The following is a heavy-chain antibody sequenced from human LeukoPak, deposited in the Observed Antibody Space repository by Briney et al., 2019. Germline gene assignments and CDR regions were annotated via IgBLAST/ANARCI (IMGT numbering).Heavy chain of an antibody. D-gene: IGHD3-10*01. J-gene: IGHJ2*01. V-gene: IGHV3-21*01. CDR1: GFTFSSYS. CDR3: ARGYLGSGIYSLYCHFDL. Sequence: PGGSLRLSCAASGFTFSSYSMNWVRQAPGKGLEWVSSISSSSSYIYYADSVKGRFTISRDNAKNSLYLQMNSLRAEDTAVYYCARGYLGSGIYSLYCHFDLWGRGTLVTVSS. CDR2: ISSSSSYI.